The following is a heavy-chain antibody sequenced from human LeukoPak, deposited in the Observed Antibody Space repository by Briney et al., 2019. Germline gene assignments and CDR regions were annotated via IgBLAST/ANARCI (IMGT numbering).Heavy chain of an antibody. J-gene: IGHJ4*02. D-gene: IGHD6-13*01. CDR2: ISSSTSHI. Sequence: GGSLRLSCAASGFTFSSYNMNWVRQAPGRGLEWVSSISSSTSHIYYADSVTGRFTISRDNAKNSLYLQMNSLRAEDTAVYYCARWPIAAAPPVYYFDYWGQGTLVTVSS. CDR3: ARWPIAAAPPVYYFDY. CDR1: GFTFSSYN. V-gene: IGHV3-21*01.